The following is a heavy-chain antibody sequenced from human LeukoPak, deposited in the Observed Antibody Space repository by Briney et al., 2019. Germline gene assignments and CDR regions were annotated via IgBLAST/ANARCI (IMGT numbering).Heavy chain of an antibody. V-gene: IGHV4-59*01. CDR2: IYTRGNT. CDR3: VRGRYYYDN. Sequence: PSETLSLTCTVSGGSINSFYWSWIRQPPGMGLEWIGCIYTRGNTNYNPSLQSRLAISADTSKNQFSLKLSSVTAADTAIYYCVRGRYYYDNWGQGTLVTVSS. CDR1: GGSINSFY. J-gene: IGHJ4*02.